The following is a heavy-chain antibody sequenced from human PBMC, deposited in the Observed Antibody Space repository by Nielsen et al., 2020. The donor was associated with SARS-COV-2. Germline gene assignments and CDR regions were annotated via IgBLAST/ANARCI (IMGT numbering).Heavy chain of an antibody. Sequence: GSLRLSCAASGFTFSSYWMHWVRQAPGKGLVWVSRIKSDGSSTSYADSVKGRFTISRDNAKNSLYLQMNSLRAADTAVYYCARGLGEVADYWGQGTLVTVSS. CDR1: GFTFSSYW. V-gene: IGHV3-74*01. D-gene: IGHD3-10*01. J-gene: IGHJ4*02. CDR3: ARGLGEVADY. CDR2: IKSDGSST.